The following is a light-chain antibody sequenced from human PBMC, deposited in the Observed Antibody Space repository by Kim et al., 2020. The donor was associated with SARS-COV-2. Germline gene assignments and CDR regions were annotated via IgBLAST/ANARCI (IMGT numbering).Light chain of an antibody. CDR3: QVWDSSSDHHVV. CDR1: NHGSKS. Sequence: PGKKGKMTGGGNNHGSKSRHWYQQKPGQAPLLVIYYDSDRPSGIPERFSGSNSGNTATLTISRVEAGDEADYYCQVWDSSSDHHVVFGGGTQLTVL. CDR2: YDS. V-gene: IGLV3-21*04. J-gene: IGLJ2*01.